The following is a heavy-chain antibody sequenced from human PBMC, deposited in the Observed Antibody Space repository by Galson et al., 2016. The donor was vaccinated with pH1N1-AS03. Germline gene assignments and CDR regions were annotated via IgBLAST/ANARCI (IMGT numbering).Heavy chain of an antibody. Sequence: QSGAEVKKPGESLRISCKGSGYSFSSDWIAWVRQMPGKGLEWMGIIYPADSDTRYSPSFQGQVTFSVDRTISTAYLQWSSLKASDTAVYFCARQVQTPGYFAYWGQGTLVTVSS. J-gene: IGHJ4*02. CDR2: IYPADSDT. CDR3: ARQVQTPGYFAY. D-gene: IGHD1-1*01. CDR1: GYSFSSDW. V-gene: IGHV5-51*01.